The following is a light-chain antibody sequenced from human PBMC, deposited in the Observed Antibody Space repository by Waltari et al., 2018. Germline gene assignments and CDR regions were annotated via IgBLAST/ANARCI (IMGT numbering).Light chain of an antibody. V-gene: IGKV3-11*01. CDR2: DAS. J-gene: IGKJ5*01. Sequence: EVVLTQSPATLSLSPGERATLSCRASQNVINFLAWYQQKPGRAPRLLIYDASQRATGIPARFIGSGSGTDFTLTISSLEPEDFAVYYCQQHRNWPITFGQGTRLDIQ. CDR1: QNVINF. CDR3: QQHRNWPIT.